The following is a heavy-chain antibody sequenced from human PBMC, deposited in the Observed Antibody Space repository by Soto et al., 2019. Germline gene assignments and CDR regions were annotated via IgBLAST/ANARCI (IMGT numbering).Heavy chain of an antibody. CDR1: GFTFSSYG. CDR2: IWYDGSNK. V-gene: IGHV3-33*01. J-gene: IGHJ6*02. D-gene: IGHD2-15*01. Sequence: PGGSLRLSCAASGFTFSSYGMHWVRQAPGKGLEWVAVIWYDGSNKYYADSVKGRFTISRDNSKNTLYLQMNSLRAEDTAVYYCAGEESQASSRGCCYYLMDVWGQGT. CDR3: AGEESQASSRGCCYYLMDV.